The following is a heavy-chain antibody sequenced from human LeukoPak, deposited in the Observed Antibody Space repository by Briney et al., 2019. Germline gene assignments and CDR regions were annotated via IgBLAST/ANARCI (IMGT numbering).Heavy chain of an antibody. CDR2: IKQDGSDK. Sequence: PGGSLRLSCAASGFTFSSYWMAWVRQAPGEGLEWVANIKQDGSDKYYVDSVKGRFTISRDNAKGSVYLQMNSLRVEDTALYYCVREIKRFEHWGQGTLVTVSS. J-gene: IGHJ5*02. CDR3: VREIKRFEH. CDR1: GFTFSSYW. V-gene: IGHV3-7*03.